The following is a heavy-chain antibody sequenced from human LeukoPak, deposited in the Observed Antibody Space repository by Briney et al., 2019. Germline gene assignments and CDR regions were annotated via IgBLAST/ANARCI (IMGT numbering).Heavy chain of an antibody. D-gene: IGHD2-2*01. CDR1: GFTFSSYS. CDR3: ARDQGYCSSTSCPVYYYYGMDV. Sequence: PGRSLRLSCAASGFTFSSYSMNWVRQAPGKGLEWVSSISSSSSYIYYADSVKGRFTISRDNAKNSLYLQMNSLRAEDTAVYYCARDQGYCSSTSCPVYYYYGMDVWGKGTTVTVSS. J-gene: IGHJ6*04. CDR2: ISSSSSYI. V-gene: IGHV3-21*01.